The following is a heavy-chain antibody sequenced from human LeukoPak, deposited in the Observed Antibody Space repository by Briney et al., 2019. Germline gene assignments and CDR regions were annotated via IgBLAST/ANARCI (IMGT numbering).Heavy chain of an antibody. CDR3: ARQKDTAMITNWFDP. V-gene: IGHV4-59*08. J-gene: IGHJ5*02. CDR1: GGSISSHY. D-gene: IGHD5-18*01. CDR2: IHYSGTT. Sequence: SETLSLTCTVSGGSISSHYWSWIRQPPGKGLEWIGYIHYSGTTNYNPSLKSRVTISVDTSKNQYSLKLSSVTAADTAVYYCARQKDTAMITNWFDPWGQGTLVTVSS.